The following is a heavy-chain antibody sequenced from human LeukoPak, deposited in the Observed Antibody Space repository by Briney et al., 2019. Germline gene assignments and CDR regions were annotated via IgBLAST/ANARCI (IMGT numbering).Heavy chain of an antibody. CDR3: ARGPTYYYGSGSPYFDY. J-gene: IGHJ4*02. D-gene: IGHD3-10*01. V-gene: IGHV4-34*01. CDR1: GGPFSGYY. Sequence: KPSETLSLTCAVYGGPFSGYYWSWIRQPPGKGLERIGEINHSGSTNYNPSLKSRVTISVDTSKNQFSLKLSSVTAADTAVYYCARGPTYYYGSGSPYFDYWGQGTLVTVSS. CDR2: INHSGST.